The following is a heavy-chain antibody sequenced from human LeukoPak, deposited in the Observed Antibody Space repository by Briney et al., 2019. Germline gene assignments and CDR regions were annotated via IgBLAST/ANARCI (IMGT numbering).Heavy chain of an antibody. Sequence: GGSLRLSCAASGFTFSSYWMNWARQAPGKGLEWVASINHNGNVNYYVDSVKVRFTISRDNAKNSLYLQVSNLRAEDTAVYFCARGGGLDVWGQGATVTVSS. CDR3: ARGGGLDV. CDR2: INHNGNVN. J-gene: IGHJ6*02. D-gene: IGHD3-16*01. V-gene: IGHV3-7*03. CDR1: GFTFSSYW.